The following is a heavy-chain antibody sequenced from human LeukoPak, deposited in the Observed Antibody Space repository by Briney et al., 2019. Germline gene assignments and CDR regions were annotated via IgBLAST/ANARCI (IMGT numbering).Heavy chain of an antibody. J-gene: IGHJ4*02. V-gene: IGHV3-30*02. CDR2: IRYDGSNK. CDR3: AKGARRYCSGGSCYTFDY. CDR1: GFTFSSYA. Sequence: GGSLRLSCAASGFTFSSYAMHWVRQAPGKGLEWVAFIRYDGSNKYYADSVKGRFTISRDNSKNTVYLQMNSLRAEDTAVYYCAKGARRYCSGGSCYTFDYWGQGTLVTVSS. D-gene: IGHD2-15*01.